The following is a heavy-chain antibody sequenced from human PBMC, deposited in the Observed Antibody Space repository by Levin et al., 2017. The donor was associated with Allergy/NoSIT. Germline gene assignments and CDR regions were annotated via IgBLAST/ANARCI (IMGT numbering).Heavy chain of an antibody. CDR1: GFTFSSYD. CDR2: ISFDGNNK. CDR3: AKDVSFEISYYYYGMDV. J-gene: IGHJ6*02. Sequence: GGSLRLSCAASGFTFSSYDFHWVRQAPGKGLEWVAVISFDGNNKYYADSVKGRFTLSRDNSKNTLYLQMNSLRAEDTAVYYCAKDVSFEISYYYYGMDVWGQGTTVTVS. D-gene: IGHD3-3*01. V-gene: IGHV3-30*18.